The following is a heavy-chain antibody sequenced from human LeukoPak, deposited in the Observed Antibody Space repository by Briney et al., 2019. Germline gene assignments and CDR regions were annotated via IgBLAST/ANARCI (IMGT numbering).Heavy chain of an antibody. Sequence: SVKVSCKASGYTFTSYAMNWVRQAPGQGLEWMGGIIPIFGTANYAQKFQGRVTITADKSTSTAYMELSSLRSEDTAVYYCARRGANSSSWYDWFDPWGQGTLVTVSS. D-gene: IGHD6-13*01. CDR3: ARRGANSSSWYDWFDP. V-gene: IGHV1-69*06. CDR2: IIPIFGTA. J-gene: IGHJ5*02. CDR1: GYTFTSYA.